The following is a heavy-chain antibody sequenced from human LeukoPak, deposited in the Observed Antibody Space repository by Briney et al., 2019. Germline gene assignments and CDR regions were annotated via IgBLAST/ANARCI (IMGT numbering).Heavy chain of an antibody. CDR3: AKDLFYGITMVRGVTIPGNWFDP. CDR1: GFTFSSYG. V-gene: IGHV3-30*18. D-gene: IGHD3-10*01. CDR2: ISYDGSNK. J-gene: IGHJ5*02. Sequence: GRSLRLSCAASGFTFSSYGMHWVRQAPGKGLEWVAVISYDGSNKYYADSVKGRFTISRDNSKNTLYLQMNSLRAEDTAVYYCAKDLFYGITMVRGVTIPGNWFDPWGQGTLVTVSS.